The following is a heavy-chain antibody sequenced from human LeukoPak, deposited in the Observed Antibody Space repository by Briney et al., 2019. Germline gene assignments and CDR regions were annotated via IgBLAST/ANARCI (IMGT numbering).Heavy chain of an antibody. J-gene: IGHJ4*02. D-gene: IGHD4-17*01. CDR2: MFHSGST. CDR3: ARAGTNLGDYDY. CDR1: GYSISSGHY. V-gene: IGHV4-38-2*02. Sequence: TSETLSLTCTVSGYSISSGHYWAWSRQSPEKGLECIATMFHSGSTYYNPSLKSRVTTSVDTSKNEFSLNLSSVTAADTAVYYCARAGTNLGDYDYWGQGTLVTVSS.